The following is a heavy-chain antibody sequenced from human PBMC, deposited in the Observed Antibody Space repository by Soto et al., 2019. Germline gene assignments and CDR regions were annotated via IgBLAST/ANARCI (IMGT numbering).Heavy chain of an antibody. V-gene: IGHV3-30*03. J-gene: IGHJ4*02. Sequence: QVQLVESGGGVVQPGKSLRLSCAASGFNFSSYDMHWVRQAPGKGLEWMAVISYDGSRKYYSDSVKGRLTISRDNFKSTLHLQMDSLRAEDTAVFYCVRDVLERPLGFWGQGTPVTVAS. CDR1: GFNFSSYD. CDR3: VRDVLERPLGF. D-gene: IGHD1-1*01. CDR2: ISYDGSRK.